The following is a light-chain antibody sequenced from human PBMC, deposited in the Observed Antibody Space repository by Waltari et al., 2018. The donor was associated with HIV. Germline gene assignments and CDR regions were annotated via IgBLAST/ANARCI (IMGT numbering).Light chain of an antibody. CDR3: GTWDSSLSAGGV. CDR1: SSNIGNNY. Sequence: SSNIGNNYVSWYQQLPGTAPKLLIYDNNKRPSGIPDRFSGSKSGTSATLGITGLQTGDEADYYCGTWDSSLSAGGVFGGGTKLTVL. V-gene: IGLV1-51*01. CDR2: DNN. J-gene: IGLJ2*01.